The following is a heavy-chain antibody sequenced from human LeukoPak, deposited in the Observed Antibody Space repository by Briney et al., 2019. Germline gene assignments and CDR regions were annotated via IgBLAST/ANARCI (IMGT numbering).Heavy chain of an antibody. CDR2: VHHSGST. J-gene: IGHJ4*02. CDR1: GGSIISNNW. CDR3: ARTPDYSDNSAYFDW. V-gene: IGHV4-4*02. Sequence: PSETLSLTCAVSGGSIISNNWWSWVRQPPGKGLEWIGEVHHSGSTNYTPSLKSRVTLSIDKSKNQFSLKLSSVTAADTAMYYCARTPDYSDNSAYFDWWGQGTLVTVSS. D-gene: IGHD4-23*01.